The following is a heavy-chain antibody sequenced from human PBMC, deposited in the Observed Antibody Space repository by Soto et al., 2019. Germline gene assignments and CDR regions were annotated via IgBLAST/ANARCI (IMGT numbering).Heavy chain of an antibody. Sequence: QGQLVESGGGLVKPGGSLRLSCAASGFTFSDYFMSWIRQPPGKGLEWISYISSSSSSIYYADSVKGRFTISRDNARNSLNLKMRSLRAGDRAIYCWAGDISVSTPRAGISVGGHGTTVSVSS. CDR3: AGDISVSTPRAGISV. D-gene: IGHD2-15*01. V-gene: IGHV3-11*01. J-gene: IGHJ6*02. CDR1: GFTFSDYF. CDR2: ISSSSSSI.